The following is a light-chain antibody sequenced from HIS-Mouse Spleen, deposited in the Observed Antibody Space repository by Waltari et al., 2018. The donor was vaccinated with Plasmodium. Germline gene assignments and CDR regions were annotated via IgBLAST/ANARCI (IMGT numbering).Light chain of an antibody. CDR3: QQSYSTPQLT. Sequence: DIQMTQSPSSLSASVGDRVTITCRASQSISSYLNRDQQKPGKAPKLLFYAASSLQSGVPSRFSGSGAGTDFTLTISSLQPEDFATYYCQQSYSTPQLTFGGGTKVEIK. V-gene: IGKV1-39*01. J-gene: IGKJ4*01. CDR1: QSISSY. CDR2: AAS.